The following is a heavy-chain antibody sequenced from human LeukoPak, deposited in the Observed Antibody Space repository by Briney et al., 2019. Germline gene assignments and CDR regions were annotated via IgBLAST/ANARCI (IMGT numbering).Heavy chain of an antibody. CDR2: ITGDGGGT. CDR1: GFTFRNYV. D-gene: IGHD3-10*01. CDR3: AKLSLSGRSQSADY. Sequence: GGSLRLSCAASGFTFRNYVMSWVRQTPEKGLEWVSAITGDGGGTNHADSVKGRFTIFRDNSKNTLYLQMNSLRAEDTAVYYCAKLSLSGRSQSADYWGQGTLVTVSS. J-gene: IGHJ4*02. V-gene: IGHV3-23*01.